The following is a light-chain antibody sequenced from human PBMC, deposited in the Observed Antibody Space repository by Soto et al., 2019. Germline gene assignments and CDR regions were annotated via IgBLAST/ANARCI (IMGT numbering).Light chain of an antibody. CDR3: QQFGSSVT. Sequence: EIVLTQSPGPLCLSPGERATLSCRASQSVSSTYLAWYQQKPGQAPRLLIYRTSTRATGIPDRFSGSGSGTDFTLTISRLEPEDFAVYYCQQFGSSVTVGQGTRLEI. CDR2: RTS. V-gene: IGKV3-20*01. CDR1: QSVSSTY. J-gene: IGKJ5*01.